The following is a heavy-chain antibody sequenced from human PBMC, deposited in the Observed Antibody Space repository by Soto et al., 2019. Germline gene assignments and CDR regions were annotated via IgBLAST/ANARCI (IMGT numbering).Heavy chain of an antibody. CDR3: ARVASSGWYRGDAFDI. D-gene: IGHD6-19*01. J-gene: IGHJ3*02. CDR1: GYTFTSYG. V-gene: IGHV1-18*04. Sequence: ASVKVSCKASGYTFTSYGISWARQAPGQGLEWMGWISAYNGNTNYAQKLQGRVTMTTDTSTSTAYMELRSLRSDDTAVYYCARVASSGWYRGDAFDIWGQGTMVTVSS. CDR2: ISAYNGNT.